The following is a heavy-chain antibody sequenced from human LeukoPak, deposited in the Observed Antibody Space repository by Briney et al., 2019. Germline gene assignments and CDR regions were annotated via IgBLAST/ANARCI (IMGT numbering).Heavy chain of an antibody. CDR1: GFTFSSYS. CDR3: AREGLALRGMDV. Sequence: GGSLRLSCAASGFTFSSYSMNWVRQAPGKGLEWVSSISSSSSYIYYADSVKGRFTISRDNAKNSLYLQMNSLRAEDTAAYYCAREGLALRGMDVWGQGTTVTVSS. J-gene: IGHJ6*02. CDR2: ISSSSSYI. D-gene: IGHD2-15*01. V-gene: IGHV3-21*01.